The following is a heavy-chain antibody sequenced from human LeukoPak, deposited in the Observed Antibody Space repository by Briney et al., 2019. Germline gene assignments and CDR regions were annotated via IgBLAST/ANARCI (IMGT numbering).Heavy chain of an antibody. Sequence: ASVKVSCKASGYTFTSYDINWVRQATGQGLEWMGWMNPNSGNTGYAQKFQGRVTMTRNTSISTAYMELSSLRSEDTAVYYCARDSASGLFYYYYYYMDVWGKGTTVTISS. D-gene: IGHD6-19*01. CDR1: GYTFTSYD. J-gene: IGHJ6*03. CDR3: ARDSASGLFYYYYYYMDV. V-gene: IGHV1-8*01. CDR2: MNPNSGNT.